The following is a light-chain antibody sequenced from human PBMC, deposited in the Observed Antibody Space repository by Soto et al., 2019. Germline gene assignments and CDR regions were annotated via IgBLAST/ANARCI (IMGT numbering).Light chain of an antibody. Sequence: EIVLTQSPGTLSLSPGEGATLSCRASQSVSSRNLAWFRQKPGQAPRLLIYGASNRAPGIPDRFSGSGSGTDFILTVNRVEPEDIAVYYGQEYGDSPPAYTFGQGTKVQIK. CDR2: GAS. CDR1: QSVSSRN. J-gene: IGKJ2*01. CDR3: QEYGDSPPAYT. V-gene: IGKV3-20*01.